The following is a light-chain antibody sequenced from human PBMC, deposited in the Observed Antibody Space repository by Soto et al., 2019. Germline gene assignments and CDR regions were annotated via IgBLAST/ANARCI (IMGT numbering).Light chain of an antibody. CDR2: QVT. Sequence: QSALTQPASMSGSPGQSITISCTGTSSDVGAYHYVSWYQQHPGKAPHLMIYQVTYRPSGVSNRFSGSKSGNTASLTISGLQAEDEADYYCSSFTTSLTYVFGTGTKVTVL. V-gene: IGLV2-14*01. J-gene: IGLJ1*01. CDR3: SSFTTSLTYV. CDR1: SSDVGAYHY.